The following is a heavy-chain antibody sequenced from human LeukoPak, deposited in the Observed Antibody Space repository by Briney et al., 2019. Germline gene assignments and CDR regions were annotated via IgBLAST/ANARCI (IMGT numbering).Heavy chain of an antibody. CDR1: GGSFSGYY. CDR3: ARLESGWPFDY. CDR2: IKHSGST. D-gene: IGHD6-19*01. V-gene: IGHV4-34*01. J-gene: IGHJ4*02. Sequence: SETLSLTCAVYGGSFSGYYWSWIRQPPGKGLEWIGEIKHSGSTNYNPSLKSRVTISVDTSKNQFSLKLSSVTAADTAVYYCARLESGWPFDYWGQGTLVTVSS.